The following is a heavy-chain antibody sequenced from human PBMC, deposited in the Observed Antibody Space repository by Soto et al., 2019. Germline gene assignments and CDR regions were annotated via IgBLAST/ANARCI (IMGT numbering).Heavy chain of an antibody. J-gene: IGHJ6*04. V-gene: IGHV4-39*01. D-gene: IGHD3-3*01. CDR1: GGSISSSSYY. CDR2: TYYSGST. CDR3: ARLGRSGSYPDV. Sequence: SETLSLTCTVSGGSISSSSYYWGWIRQPPGKGLEWIGSTYYSGSTYYNPSPKSRVTISVDTSKNQFSLKLSSVTAAETAVYYCARLGRSGSYPDVWGKGTTVTVSS.